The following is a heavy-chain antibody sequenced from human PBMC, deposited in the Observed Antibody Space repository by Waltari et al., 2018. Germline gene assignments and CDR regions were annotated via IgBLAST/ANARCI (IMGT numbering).Heavy chain of an antibody. CDR2: INHSGST. V-gene: IGHV4-34*01. J-gene: IGHJ4*02. CDR1: GGSFSGYY. CDR3: GYGSGSYWFSPVDY. Sequence: QVQLQQWGAGLLKPSETLSLTCAVYGGSFSGYYWSWIRQPPGKGLEWIGEINHSGSTNYTPSLKSRVTISVDTSKNQFSLKLSSVTAADTAVYYCGYGSGSYWFSPVDYWGQGTLVTVSS. D-gene: IGHD3-10*01.